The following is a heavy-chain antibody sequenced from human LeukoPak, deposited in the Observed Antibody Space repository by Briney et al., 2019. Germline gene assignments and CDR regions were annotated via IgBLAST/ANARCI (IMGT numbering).Heavy chain of an antibody. CDR3: AKGGKWDVTPFDY. CDR2: ISGGGGST. V-gene: IGHV3-23*01. J-gene: IGHJ4*02. D-gene: IGHD1-26*01. CDR1: GFTFSSYT. Sequence: GGSLRLSCAASGFTFSSYTMNWVRQAPGKGLEWVSTISGGGGSTYYADSVKGRFTISRDNSKNTLYLQVNSLRAEDTAVYYCAKGGKWDVTPFDYWGQGTLVTVSS.